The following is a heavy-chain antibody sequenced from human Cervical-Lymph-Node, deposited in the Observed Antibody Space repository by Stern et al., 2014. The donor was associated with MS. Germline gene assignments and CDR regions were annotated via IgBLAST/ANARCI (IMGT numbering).Heavy chain of an antibody. J-gene: IGHJ5*02. CDR2: INPNSGPT. CDR3: TRVQRERRALDHFDP. V-gene: IGHV1-46*03. D-gene: IGHD1-1*01. Sequence: QVQLVQSGAEVKKPGASVNVSCEASGFSFTTHYMHWIRQAPGEGLEWVGMINPNSGPTSYARQFQGRVIITRDTSTSTIYMELTGLRSEDTALYFCTRVQRERRALDHFDPWGQGTLVTVSS. CDR1: GFSFTTHY.